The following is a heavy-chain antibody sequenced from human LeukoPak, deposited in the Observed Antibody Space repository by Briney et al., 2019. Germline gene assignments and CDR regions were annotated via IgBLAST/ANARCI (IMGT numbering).Heavy chain of an antibody. Sequence: PSETLSLTCALYGGSFSGYYWSWIRQSPGKGLEWIGQINHSGYTNYKPSLKSRVTMSVDTSKNQFSLKLSSVTAADTAVYYCARETRQAVAGTFDPWGQGTLVTVSS. J-gene: IGHJ5*02. D-gene: IGHD6-19*01. CDR2: INHSGYT. CDR3: ARETRQAVAGTFDP. CDR1: GGSFSGYY. V-gene: IGHV4-34*01.